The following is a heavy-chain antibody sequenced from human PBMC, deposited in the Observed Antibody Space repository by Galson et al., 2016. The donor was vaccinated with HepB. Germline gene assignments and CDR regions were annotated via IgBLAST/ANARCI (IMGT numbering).Heavy chain of an antibody. CDR3: ARGHQLLWNGLDV. V-gene: IGHV3-11*01. Sequence: SLRLSCAASGFSFSDSYMNWIRQAPGKGLEWVSYISSSGSTIYYADSVKGRFTISRDNARNSLYLQMNSLRGEDTAVYFCARGHQLLWNGLDVWGQGTTVTVSS. CDR1: GFSFSDSY. J-gene: IGHJ6*02. CDR2: ISSSGSTI. D-gene: IGHD3-10*01.